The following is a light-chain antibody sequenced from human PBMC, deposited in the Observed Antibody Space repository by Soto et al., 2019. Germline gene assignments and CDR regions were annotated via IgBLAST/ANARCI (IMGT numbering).Light chain of an antibody. CDR1: QDIDIY. Sequence: DIHMTPSPSSLSASVGGRVTITCRAGQDIDIYLNWYQQKPGKAPKLLISSASTLQTGVPSRFSGSGSGTDFTLTISSLQPEDLATYYCQQSFNTPLTFGGGTKVEIK. V-gene: IGKV1-39*01. J-gene: IGKJ4*01. CDR2: SAS. CDR3: QQSFNTPLT.